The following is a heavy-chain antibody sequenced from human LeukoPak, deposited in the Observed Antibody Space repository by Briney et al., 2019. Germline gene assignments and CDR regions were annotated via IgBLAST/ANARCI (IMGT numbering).Heavy chain of an antibody. D-gene: IGHD3-22*01. V-gene: IGHV3-30*18. CDR2: ISYDGSNK. CDR1: VFTFSSYC. J-gene: IGHJ4*02. CDR3: AKDVRRYYDSSGPLDY. Sequence: GGSLRLSCAASVFTFSSYCMHWVRQAPCKGLEWVAVISYDGSNKYYADSVKGRFTISRDNSKNTLYLQMNSLRAEDTAVYYCAKDVRRYYDSSGPLDYWGQGTLVTVSS.